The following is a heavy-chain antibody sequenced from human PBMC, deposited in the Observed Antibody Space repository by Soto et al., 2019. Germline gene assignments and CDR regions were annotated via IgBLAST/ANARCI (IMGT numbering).Heavy chain of an antibody. CDR3: VKDQGPGEGYFDY. CDR2: ISSNGGST. Sequence: GSLLLSCSASGFTFSSYAMHWVRQAPGKGLEYVSAISSNGGSTYYADSVKGRSTISRDNSKNTLYLQMSSLRAEDTAVYYCVKDQGPGEGYFDYWGQGTLVTVSS. CDR1: GFTFSSYA. J-gene: IGHJ4*02. V-gene: IGHV3-64D*06.